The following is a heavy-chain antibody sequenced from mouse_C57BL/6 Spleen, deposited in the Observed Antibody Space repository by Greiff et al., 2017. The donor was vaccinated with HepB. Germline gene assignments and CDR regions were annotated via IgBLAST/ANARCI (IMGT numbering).Heavy chain of an antibody. CDR1: GYAFSSSW. CDR2: IYPGDGDT. Sequence: QVQLQQSGAELVRPGASVTLSCKASGYAFSSSWMNWVKQRPGKGLEWIGRIYPGDGDTNYNGKFKGKATLTADKSSSTAYMQLSSLTSEDSAVYFCARVTGVYWYFDVWGTGTTVTVSS. V-gene: IGHV1-82*01. D-gene: IGHD4-1*01. CDR3: ARVTGVYWYFDV. J-gene: IGHJ1*03.